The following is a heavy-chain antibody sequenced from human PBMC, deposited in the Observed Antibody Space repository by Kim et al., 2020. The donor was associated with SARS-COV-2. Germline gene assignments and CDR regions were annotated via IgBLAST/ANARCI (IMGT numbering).Heavy chain of an antibody. CDR2: INHSGST. Sequence: SETLSLTCAVYGGSFSGYYWSWIRQPPGKGLEWIGEINHSGSTNYNPSLKSRVTISVDTSKNQFSLKVSSVTAADMAVYYCARGSWDGYNFHFDYWGQGT. CDR1: GGSFSGYY. CDR3: ARGSWDGYNFHFDY. V-gene: IGHV4-34*01. J-gene: IGHJ4*02. D-gene: IGHD5-12*01.